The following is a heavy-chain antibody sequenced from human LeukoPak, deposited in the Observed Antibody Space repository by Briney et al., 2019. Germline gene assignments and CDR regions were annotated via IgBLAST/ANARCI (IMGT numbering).Heavy chain of an antibody. D-gene: IGHD5-12*01. Sequence: ASVKVSCKASGYTFTGYYMHWVRQAPRQGLEWMGWINPNSGGTNYAQKFQGRVTMTRDTSISTAYMELSRLRSDDTAVYYCARGGGSYYYYYYMDVWGKGTTVTVSS. CDR3: ARGGGSYYYYYYMDV. V-gene: IGHV1-2*02. CDR2: INPNSGGT. CDR1: GYTFTGYY. J-gene: IGHJ6*03.